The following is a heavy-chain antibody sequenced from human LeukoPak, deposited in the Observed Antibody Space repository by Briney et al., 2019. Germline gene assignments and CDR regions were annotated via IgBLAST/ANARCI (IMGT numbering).Heavy chain of an antibody. Sequence: SETLSLTCTVSGGSIISSDYHWGWVRQPPGKGLEWIGYIYYSGSTNYNPSLYSRVTISVDTSKNQFSLKLSSVTAADTAIYYCARAGAIAARPDFDYWGQGTLVTVSS. D-gene: IGHD6-6*01. CDR2: IYYSGST. V-gene: IGHV4-61*08. CDR1: GGSIISSDYH. CDR3: ARAGAIAARPDFDY. J-gene: IGHJ4*02.